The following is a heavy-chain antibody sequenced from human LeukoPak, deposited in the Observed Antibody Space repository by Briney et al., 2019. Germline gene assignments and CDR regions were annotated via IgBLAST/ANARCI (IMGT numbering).Heavy chain of an antibody. CDR3: AKDLVGADFDY. J-gene: IGHJ4*02. CDR2: ISYDGSNK. Sequence: PGGSLRLSCAASGFTFSSYGMHWVRQAPGKGLGWVAVISYDGSNKYYADSVKGRFTISRDNSKNTLYLQMNSLRAEDTAVYYCAKDLVGADFDYWGQGTLVTVSS. CDR1: GFTFSSYG. V-gene: IGHV3-30*18. D-gene: IGHD2-15*01.